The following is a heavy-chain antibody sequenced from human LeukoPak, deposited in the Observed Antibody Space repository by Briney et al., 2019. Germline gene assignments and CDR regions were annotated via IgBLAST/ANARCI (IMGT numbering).Heavy chain of an antibody. Sequence: GGSLRLSCSASGFTFSRYAMNWVRQAPGKGLEYVLAITGNGDSTYYADSVKGRFTISRDNSKNTLYLQMSSLRAEDTAVYYCVKNGYCSSTSCPFDYWGQGTLVTVSS. D-gene: IGHD2-2*01. V-gene: IGHV3-64D*06. J-gene: IGHJ4*02. CDR3: VKNGYCSSTSCPFDY. CDR1: GFTFSRYA. CDR2: ITGNGDST.